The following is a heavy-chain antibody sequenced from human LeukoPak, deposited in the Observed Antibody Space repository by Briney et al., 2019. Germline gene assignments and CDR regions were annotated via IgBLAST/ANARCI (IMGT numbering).Heavy chain of an antibody. CDR3: ARVRAGYCSGGSCYPDAFDI. CDR1: GYSISSGYY. Sequence: SETLSLTCTVSGYSISSGYYWGWIRQPPGQGLEWIGSIYHSGSTYYNPSLKSRVTISVDTSKNHFSLKLSSVTAADTAVYYCARVRAGYCSGGSCYPDAFDIWGQGTMVTVSS. D-gene: IGHD2-15*01. CDR2: IYHSGST. J-gene: IGHJ3*02. V-gene: IGHV4-38-2*02.